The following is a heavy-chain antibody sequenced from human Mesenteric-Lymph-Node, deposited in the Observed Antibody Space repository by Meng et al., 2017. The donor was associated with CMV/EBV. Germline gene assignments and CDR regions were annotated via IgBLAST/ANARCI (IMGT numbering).Heavy chain of an antibody. J-gene: IGHJ4*02. D-gene: IGHD3-10*01. CDR2: VTSGGLNI. V-gene: IGHV3-21*01. Sequence: CAASGFSGSSYGMNWVRQAPGKGLEWVATVTSGGLNIYYADSVKGRFTVSRDNFKNSMYLRMISLRAEDTAIYYCARDASGTYLLDNWGPGILVTVSS. CDR1: GFSGSSYG. CDR3: ARDASGTYLLDN.